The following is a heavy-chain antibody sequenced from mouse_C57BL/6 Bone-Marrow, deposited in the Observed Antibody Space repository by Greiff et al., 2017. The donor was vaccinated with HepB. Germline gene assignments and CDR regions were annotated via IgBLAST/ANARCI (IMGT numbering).Heavy chain of an antibody. V-gene: IGHV1-54*01. CDR1: GYAFTNYL. J-gene: IGHJ4*01. D-gene: IGHD1-1*01. CDR2: INPGSGGT. Sequence: VQLQQSGAELVRPGTSVKVSCKASGYAFTNYLIEWVKQRPGQGLEWIGVINPGSGGTKYNEKFKGKATLTADKSSSTAYMQLSSLTSEDSAVYFCARSVVGAMDYWGQGTSVTVSS. CDR3: ARSVVGAMDY.